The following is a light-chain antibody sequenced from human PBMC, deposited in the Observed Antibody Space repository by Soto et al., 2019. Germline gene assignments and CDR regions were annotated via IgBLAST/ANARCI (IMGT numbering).Light chain of an antibody. CDR3: QQRSNWPRT. CDR2: DAS. CDR1: QSVSSY. J-gene: IGKJ1*01. V-gene: IGKV3-11*01. Sequence: EILLTQSPSTLALSPGERATLSCRASQSVSSYLAWYQQKPGQAPRLLIYDASNRATGIPARFSGSGSGTDFTLTISSLEPEDFEVYYCQQRSNWPRTFGQGTKVDIK.